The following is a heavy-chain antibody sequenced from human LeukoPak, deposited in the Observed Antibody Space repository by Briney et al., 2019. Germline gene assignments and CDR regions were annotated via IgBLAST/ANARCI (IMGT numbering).Heavy chain of an antibody. Sequence: GGSLRLSCTASGFTFSSYTMTWVRQAPGKGLKWVSTITTGDGNTYYADSVKSRFTVSRDDSKNTLYLQMNSLRAEDTAVYYCAKDGGLWVSAHWGDSWGRGTLVTVSS. CDR2: ITTGDGNT. CDR3: AKDGGLWVSAHWGDS. D-gene: IGHD7-27*01. CDR1: GFTFSSYT. J-gene: IGHJ4*02. V-gene: IGHV3-23*01.